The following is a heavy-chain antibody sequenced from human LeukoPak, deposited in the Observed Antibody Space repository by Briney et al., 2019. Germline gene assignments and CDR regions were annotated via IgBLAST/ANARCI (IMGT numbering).Heavy chain of an antibody. CDR1: GGSFSGYY. V-gene: IGHV4-34*01. CDR2: INHSGST. D-gene: IGHD3-10*01. Sequence: ETLSLTCAVYGGSFSGYYWSWIRQPPGKGLEWIGEINHSGSTNYNPSLKSRVTISVDTSKNQFSLKLSSVTAADTAVYYCARDGENPHYDYWGQGTLVTVSS. CDR3: ARDGENPHYDY. J-gene: IGHJ4*02.